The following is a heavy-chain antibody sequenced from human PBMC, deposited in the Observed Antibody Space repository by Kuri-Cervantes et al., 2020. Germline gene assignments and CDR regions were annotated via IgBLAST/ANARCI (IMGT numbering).Heavy chain of an antibody. J-gene: IGHJ5*02. CDR3: AREPPPSYYYDISPLDP. D-gene: IGHD3-22*01. V-gene: IGHV4-61*02. CDR2: IYTSGST. Sequence: SETLSLTCTVSGGSISSSSYYCSWIRQPAGKGLEWIGRIYTSGSTNYNPSLKSRVTISVDTSKNQFSLKLSYVTAADTAVYYCAREPPPSYYYDISPLDPWGQGTLVTVSS. CDR1: GGSISSSSYY.